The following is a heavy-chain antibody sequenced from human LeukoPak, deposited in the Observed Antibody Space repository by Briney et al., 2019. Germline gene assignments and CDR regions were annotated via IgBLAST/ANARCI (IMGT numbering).Heavy chain of an antibody. V-gene: IGHV3-30-3*01. CDR2: ISYDGSNK. J-gene: IGHJ6*02. CDR3: ARGLKLGRYYYYGMDV. CDR1: GFTFSSYA. Sequence: PGRSLRLSCAASGFTFSSYAMHWVRQAPGKGLEWVAVISYDGSNKYYADSVKGRFTISRDNSKNTLYLQMNSLRAEDTAVYYCARGLKLGRYYYYGMDVWGQGTTVTVSS. D-gene: IGHD7-27*01.